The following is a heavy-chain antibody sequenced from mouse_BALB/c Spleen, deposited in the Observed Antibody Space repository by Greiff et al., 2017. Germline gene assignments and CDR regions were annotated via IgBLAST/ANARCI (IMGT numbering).Heavy chain of an antibody. Sequence: EVQLQQSGPELVKPGASVKISCKASGYTFTDYNMHWVKQSHGKSLEWIGYINPYNDGTKYNEKFKGKATLTSDKSSSTAYMELSSLTSEDSAVYYCANYYGYGFAYWGQGTLVTVSA. CDR2: INPYNDGT. CDR3: ANYYGYGFAY. J-gene: IGHJ3*01. D-gene: IGHD1-2*01. V-gene: IGHV1S29*02. CDR1: GYTFTDYN.